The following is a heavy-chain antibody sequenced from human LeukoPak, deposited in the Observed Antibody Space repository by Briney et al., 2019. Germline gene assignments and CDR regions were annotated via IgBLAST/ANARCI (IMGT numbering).Heavy chain of an antibody. V-gene: IGHV1-69*02. CDR2: IIPILGIA. CDR3: ASIKTGYSSSWTFDY. CDR1: GYFLNESS. J-gene: IGHJ4*02. D-gene: IGHD6-13*01. Sequence: ASVTVSCKVSGYFLNESSLHWVRQAPGQGLEWMGRIIPILGIANYAQKFQGRVTITADKSTSTAYMELSSLRSEDTAVYYCASIKTGYSSSWTFDYWGQGTLVTVSS.